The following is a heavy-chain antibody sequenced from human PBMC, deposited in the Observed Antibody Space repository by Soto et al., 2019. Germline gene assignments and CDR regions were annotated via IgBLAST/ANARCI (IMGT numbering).Heavy chain of an antibody. V-gene: IGHV3-74*01. CDR1: GFTFSYYW. D-gene: IGHD3-3*01. Sequence: GRSLRLSCAASGFTFSYYWMHWVRQVPGKGLVWVARINSEGTLTDYADSVKGRCTISRDNAKNTLSLQMHSLRGEDTAVYYCVREGGLLRFLEWLPAYALDVWGQGTTVTVSS. CDR2: INSEGTLT. J-gene: IGHJ6*02. CDR3: VREGGLLRFLEWLPAYALDV.